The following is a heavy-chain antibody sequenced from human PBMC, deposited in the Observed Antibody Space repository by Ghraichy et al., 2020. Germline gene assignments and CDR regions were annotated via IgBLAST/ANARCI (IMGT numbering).Heavy chain of an antibody. V-gene: IGHV4-34*01. J-gene: IGHJ4*02. D-gene: IGHD2-15*01. CDR3: ARGAGYCSGGSCYLAVRLVGFQLDY. Sequence: SETLSLTCAVYGGSFSGYYWSWIRQPPGKGLEWIGEINHSGSTNYNPSLKSRVTISVDTSKNQFSLKLSSVTAADTAVYYCARGAGYCSGGSCYLAVRLVGFQLDYWGQGTLVTVSS. CDR2: INHSGST. CDR1: GGSFSGYY.